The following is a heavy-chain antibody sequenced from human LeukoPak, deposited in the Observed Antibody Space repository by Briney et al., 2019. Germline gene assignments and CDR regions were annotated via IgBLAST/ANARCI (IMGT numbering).Heavy chain of an antibody. CDR2: ISSGGSTI. D-gene: IGHD5-18*01. V-gene: IGHV3-48*01. Sequence: GGSLRLSCAASGFTFSSYSMNWVRQAPGKGLEWVSYISSGGSTIHYADSVKGRFTISRDNAKSSLFLQMNSLRAEDTAVYYCAGIPLSTTMVDYWGQGTLVTVSS. J-gene: IGHJ4*02. CDR3: AGIPLSTTMVDY. CDR1: GFTFSSYS.